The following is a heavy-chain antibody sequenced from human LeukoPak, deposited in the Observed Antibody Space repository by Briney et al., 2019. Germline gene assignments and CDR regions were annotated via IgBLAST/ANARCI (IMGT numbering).Heavy chain of an antibody. Sequence: ASVKVSCKASGYTFTSYAMHWVRQAPGRRLEWMGWINAGNGNTKYSQKFQGRVTITRDTSASTAYMELSGLTSEDTAVYYCASVVVPAAPYNWFDPWGQGTLVTVSS. V-gene: IGHV1-3*01. CDR1: GYTFTSYA. CDR3: ASVVVPAAPYNWFDP. J-gene: IGHJ5*02. CDR2: INAGNGNT. D-gene: IGHD2-2*01.